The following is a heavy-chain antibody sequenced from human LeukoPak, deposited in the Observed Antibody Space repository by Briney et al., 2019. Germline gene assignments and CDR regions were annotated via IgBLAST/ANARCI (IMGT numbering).Heavy chain of an antibody. CDR3: AMDTDTSGNS. V-gene: IGHV4-34*01. CDR2: INHSGST. Sequence: SETLSLTCSMYGGSFSNYYWSWIRQPPGKGLEWIGEINHSGSTNYNPSLKSRITMSLDTSKNQLSLELKSVTAADTAVYFCAMDTDTSGNSWGQGTLVTVSS. CDR1: GGSFSNYY. J-gene: IGHJ4*02. D-gene: IGHD3-22*01.